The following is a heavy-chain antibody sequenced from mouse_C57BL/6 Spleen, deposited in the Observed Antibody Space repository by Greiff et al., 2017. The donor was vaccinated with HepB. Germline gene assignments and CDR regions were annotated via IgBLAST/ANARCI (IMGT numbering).Heavy chain of an antibody. V-gene: IGHV3-1*01. D-gene: IGHD4-1*01. CDR1: GYSITSGYD. CDR2: ISYSGST. CDR3: ARGGELGLFDY. J-gene: IGHJ2*01. Sequence: EVQLVESGPGMVKPSQSLSLTCTVTGYSITSGYDWHWIRHFPGNKLEWMGYISYSGSTNYNPSLKSRISITHDTSKNHFFLKLNSVTTEDTATYYCARGGELGLFDYWGQGTTLTVSS.